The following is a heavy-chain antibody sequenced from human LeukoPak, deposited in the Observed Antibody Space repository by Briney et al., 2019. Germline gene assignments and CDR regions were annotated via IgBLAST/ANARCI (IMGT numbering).Heavy chain of an antibody. J-gene: IGHJ4*02. CDR3: AKGGTTIATRYIFDN. D-gene: IGHD6-6*01. Sequence: SETLSLTCTVSGASIRNYYWSWIRQSPGKGLEWIGYIYYSGSTNYNPSLESRVAMSVDTSKNQFSLKLTSVTAADTAVYYCAKGGTTIATRYIFDNWGQGTLVTVSS. CDR2: IYYSGST. CDR1: GASIRNYY. V-gene: IGHV4-59*08.